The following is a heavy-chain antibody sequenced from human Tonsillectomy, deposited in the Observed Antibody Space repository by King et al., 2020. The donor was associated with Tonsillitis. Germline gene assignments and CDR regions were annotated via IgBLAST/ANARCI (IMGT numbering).Heavy chain of an antibody. CDR1: GYTFTGYY. V-gene: IGHV1-2*02. D-gene: IGHD2-2*02. Sequence: QLVQSRAEVKKPGASVKVSCKASGYTFTGYYMHWVRQAPGQGLEWRGWINPNSGGTNYAQKFQGRVTMIRDTSISTAFMELSRLRSDDTAVYYCARVRCSSTSCYTVRWFDPWGQGTLVAVSS. CDR2: INPNSGGT. J-gene: IGHJ5*02. CDR3: ARVRCSSTSCYTVRWFDP.